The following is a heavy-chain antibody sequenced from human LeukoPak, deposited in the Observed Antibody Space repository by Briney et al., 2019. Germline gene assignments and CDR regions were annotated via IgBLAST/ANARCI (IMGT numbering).Heavy chain of an antibody. V-gene: IGHV4-59*12. J-gene: IGHJ5*02. CDR1: GGSISSYY. CDR2: IYYSGST. Sequence: MPSETLSLTCTVSGGSISSYYWSWIRQPPGKGLEWIGYIYYSGSTNYNPSLKSRVTISVDTSKNQFSLKLSSVTAADTAVYYCARGVHNWNYGWFDPWGQGTLVTVSS. CDR3: ARGVHNWNYGWFDP. D-gene: IGHD1-7*01.